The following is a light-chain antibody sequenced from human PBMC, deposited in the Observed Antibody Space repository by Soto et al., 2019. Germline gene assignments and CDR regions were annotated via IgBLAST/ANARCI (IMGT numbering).Light chain of an antibody. CDR1: SSDVGGYKY. Sequence: QPVLTQPASVSGSPGQSITISCTGTSSDVGGYKYVSWYQHHPGQAPKLMIHAVNSRPSGVSTRFSGSKSGNTASLTISGLQPEDEADYYCSSYTSSSTWVFGGGTKLTVL. J-gene: IGLJ3*02. V-gene: IGLV2-14*01. CDR3: SSYTSSSTWV. CDR2: AVN.